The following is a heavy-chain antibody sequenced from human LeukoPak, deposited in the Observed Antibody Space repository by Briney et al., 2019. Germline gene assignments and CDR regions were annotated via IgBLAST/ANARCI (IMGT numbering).Heavy chain of an antibody. CDR3: AREVWGPEY. V-gene: IGHV3-7*01. CDR1: GFTCTNIR. J-gene: IGHJ4*02. CDR2: IKRDGMDK. Sequence: AGDSLSLSCSASGFTCTNIRWTWLGRVTGKGQEWGGNIKRDGMDKNYMDTVKGRFTISRDNTKIAVYLQMSSLRAEDTAVYDCAREVWGPEYWCQGTLVTVSS. D-gene: IGHD3-16*01.